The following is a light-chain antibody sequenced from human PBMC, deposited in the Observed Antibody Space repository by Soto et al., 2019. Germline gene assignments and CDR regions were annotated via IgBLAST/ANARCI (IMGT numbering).Light chain of an antibody. Sequence: QTVVTQPASVSGSPGQSITISCTGTSSDVGNYNYVSWYQQHPGKAPKLMIHDVSNRPSGVSNRFSGSKSGNTASLTISGLQAEDEADYYCSSYTSSSTYVFGTGTKLTVL. J-gene: IGLJ1*01. CDR3: SSYTSSSTYV. CDR2: DVS. CDR1: SSDVGNYNY. V-gene: IGLV2-14*01.